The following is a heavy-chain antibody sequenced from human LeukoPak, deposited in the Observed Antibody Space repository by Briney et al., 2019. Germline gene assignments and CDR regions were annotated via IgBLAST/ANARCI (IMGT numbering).Heavy chain of an antibody. Sequence: ASVKVSCKASGGAFSSYAISWVRQAPGQGLGWMGRIIPIFGIANYAQKFQGRVTITADKSTSTAYMELSSLRSEDTAVYYCASQYYYYGMDVWGQGTTVTVSS. CDR3: ASQYYYYGMDV. V-gene: IGHV1-69*04. J-gene: IGHJ6*02. CDR1: GGAFSSYA. CDR2: IIPIFGIA.